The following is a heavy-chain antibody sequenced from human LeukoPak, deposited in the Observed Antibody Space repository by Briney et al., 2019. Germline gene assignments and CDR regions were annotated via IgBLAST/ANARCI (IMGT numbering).Heavy chain of an antibody. CDR3: ASSMVYGRWFDP. V-gene: IGHV4-34*01. J-gene: IGHJ5*02. D-gene: IGHD2-8*01. CDR2: INHSGST. Sequence: SETLSLTCAVSDYSISSAYYWSWIRQPPGKGLEWVGEINHSGSTNYNPSLKSRVTISVDTSKNQFSLKLSSVTAADTAVYYCASSMVYGRWFDPWGQGTLVTVSS. CDR1: DYSISSAYY.